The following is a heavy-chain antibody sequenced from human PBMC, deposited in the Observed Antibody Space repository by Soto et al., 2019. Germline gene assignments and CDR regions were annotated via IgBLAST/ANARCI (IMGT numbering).Heavy chain of an antibody. Sequence: PSETLSLTCTVSGGSISSGGYYWSWIRQHPGKGLEWIGYIYYSGSTYYNPSLKSRVTISVDTSKNQFSLKLSSVTAADTAVYYCARGSRYYYDSSAERGDAFDIWGQGTMVTVSS. J-gene: IGHJ3*02. D-gene: IGHD3-22*01. V-gene: IGHV4-31*03. CDR1: GGSISSGGYY. CDR2: IYYSGST. CDR3: ARGSRYYYDSSAERGDAFDI.